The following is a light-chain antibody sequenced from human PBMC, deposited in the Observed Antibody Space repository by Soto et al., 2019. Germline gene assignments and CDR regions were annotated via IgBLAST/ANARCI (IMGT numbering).Light chain of an antibody. V-gene: IGKV3-11*01. CDR1: QSVTTF. CDR3: QQCINWPLT. J-gene: IGKJ4*01. CDR2: DAS. Sequence: EIVLTQSPAILSLSPGERATLSCRATQSVTTFLAWYQQKPGQAPRLLIYDASDRATGIPARFSGSGSGTDFTLTISNLEPEDFAVYYCQQCINWPLTFGGGTKVEIK.